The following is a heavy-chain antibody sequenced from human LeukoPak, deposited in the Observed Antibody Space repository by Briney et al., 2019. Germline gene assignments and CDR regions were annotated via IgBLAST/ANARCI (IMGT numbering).Heavy chain of an antibody. CDR3: AREGKAGYHFDY. V-gene: IGHV1-2*02. CDR1: GYTFTGYY. CDR2: INPNSGGT. Sequence: ASAKVSCKASGYTFTGYYMHWVRQAPGQGLEWMGWINPNSGGTNYAQKFQGRVTMTRDTSISTAYMELSRLRSDDTAVYYCAREGKAGYHFDYWGQGTLVTVSS. J-gene: IGHJ4*02. D-gene: IGHD3-9*01.